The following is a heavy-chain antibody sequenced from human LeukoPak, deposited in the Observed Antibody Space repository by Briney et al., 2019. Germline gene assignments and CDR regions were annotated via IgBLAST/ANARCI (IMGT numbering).Heavy chain of an antibody. D-gene: IGHD6-6*01. CDR3: ARGPNSNWSGLDF. Sequence: GGSLRLSCAASGFTFSSYWMSWVRQAPGKGLEWVANIKQDGSEKYYVDSVKGRFTISRDNAKNTLYLQVNNLRAEDTAVYYCARGPNSNWSGLDFWGQGTLLTVSS. CDR1: GFTFSSYW. V-gene: IGHV3-7*01. CDR2: IKQDGSEK. J-gene: IGHJ4*02.